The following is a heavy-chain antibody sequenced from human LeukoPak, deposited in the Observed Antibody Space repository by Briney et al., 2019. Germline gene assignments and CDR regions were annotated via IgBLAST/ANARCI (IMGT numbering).Heavy chain of an antibody. V-gene: IGHV5-51*01. CDR3: ARSSSGWHFDY. CDR2: IYPGDSDT. CDR1: GYSFSNYW. Sequence: GESLKISCKASGYSFSNYWIGWVRQMPGKGREWMGIIYPGDSDTRYSPSFQGQVTISADKSITTAYLQWTSLKASDTAIYYCARSSSGWHFDYWGQGTLVTVSS. J-gene: IGHJ4*02. D-gene: IGHD6-19*01.